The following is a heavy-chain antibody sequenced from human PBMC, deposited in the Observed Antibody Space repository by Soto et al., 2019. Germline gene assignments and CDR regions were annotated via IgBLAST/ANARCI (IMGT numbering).Heavy chain of an antibody. CDR2: TYYRSKWYN. CDR3: ARGGCSSTSCYPLYGMDV. J-gene: IGHJ6*02. V-gene: IGHV6-1*01. CDR1: GDSVSSNSAA. D-gene: IGHD2-2*01. Sequence: QTLSLTCAISGDSVSSNSAAWTWITQSPSRGLEWLGRTYYRSKWYNDYAVSVKSRITINPDTSKNQFSLQLNSVTPEDTAVYYCARGGCSSTSCYPLYGMDVWGQGTTGTAAS.